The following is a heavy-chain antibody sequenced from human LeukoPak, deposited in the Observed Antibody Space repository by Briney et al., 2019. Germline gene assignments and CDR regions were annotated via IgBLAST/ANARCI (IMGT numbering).Heavy chain of an antibody. CDR2: ISYDGSNK. J-gene: IGHJ4*02. Sequence: GGSLRLSCAASGFTLSSYSMHWVRQAPGKGLEWVAVISYDGSNKYYTDSVKGRFTISRDNSKNTLYLQMNSLRAEDTAVYYCARDHGIAAAGTLDYWGQGTLVTVSS. CDR3: ARDHGIAAAGTLDY. CDR1: GFTLSSYS. D-gene: IGHD6-13*01. V-gene: IGHV3-30-3*01.